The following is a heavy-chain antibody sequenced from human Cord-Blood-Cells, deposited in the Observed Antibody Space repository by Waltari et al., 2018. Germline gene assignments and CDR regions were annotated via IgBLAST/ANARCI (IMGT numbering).Heavy chain of an antibody. D-gene: IGHD2-21*02. Sequence: QVQLQESGPGLVKPSETLSLTCTVSGGSISSYYWSWIRQPPGKGLEWIGYIYYSGSTNYHPSLKSRVTISVDTSKNQFSLKLSSVTAADTAVYYCARAEPTAILDYWGQGTLVTVSS. CDR1: GGSISSYY. CDR2: IYYSGST. J-gene: IGHJ4*02. CDR3: ARAEPTAILDY. V-gene: IGHV4-59*01.